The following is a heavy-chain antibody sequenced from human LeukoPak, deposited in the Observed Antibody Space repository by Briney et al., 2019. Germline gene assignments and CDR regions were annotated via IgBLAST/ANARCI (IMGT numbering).Heavy chain of an antibody. CDR3: ARDPGYSSSWYFDN. V-gene: IGHV3-33*01. J-gene: IGHJ4*02. Sequence: PGGSLRLSCAASRFTFSSYGMHWVRQAPGKGLEWVALIWYDGNNKYNADSVKGRFTISRDNSKNTLYLQMNSLRAEDTAVYYCARDPGYSSSWYFDNWGQGTLVTVSS. CDR1: RFTFSSYG. CDR2: IWYDGNNK. D-gene: IGHD6-13*01.